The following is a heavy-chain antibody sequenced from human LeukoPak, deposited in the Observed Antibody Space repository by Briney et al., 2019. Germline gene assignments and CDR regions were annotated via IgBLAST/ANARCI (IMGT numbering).Heavy chain of an antibody. CDR1: GGSFSGYY. D-gene: IGHD3-10*01. Sequence: KPSETLSLTCAVYGGSFSGYYWSWIRQPPGKGLEWIGEINHSGSTNYNPSLKSRVTISVDTSKNQFSLKLSSVTAADTAVYYCARGGIGNGSGKVLYYYYYYGMDVWGQGTTVTVSS. V-gene: IGHV4-34*01. CDR2: INHSGST. J-gene: IGHJ6*02. CDR3: ARGGIGNGSGKVLYYYYYYGMDV.